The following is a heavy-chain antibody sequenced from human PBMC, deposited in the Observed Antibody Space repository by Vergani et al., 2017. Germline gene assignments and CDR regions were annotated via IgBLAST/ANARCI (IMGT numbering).Heavy chain of an antibody. CDR2: INTNTETP. V-gene: IGHV7-4-1*02. CDR1: GYTFTSYA. D-gene: IGHD6-19*01. Sequence: QVPLVQSGAEVQKPGASVKVSCKASGYTFTSYALHWVRQAPGQGLEWLGWINTNTETPPYAQAFTGRFVFSLDTSVNTAFLQISGLTAEDTALYYCARAKRGRIAVSAADTWGQGTLVTVSS. J-gene: IGHJ5*02. CDR3: ARAKRGRIAVSAADT.